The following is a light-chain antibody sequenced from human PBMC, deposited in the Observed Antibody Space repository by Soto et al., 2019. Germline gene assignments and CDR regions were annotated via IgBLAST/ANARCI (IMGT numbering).Light chain of an antibody. CDR3: QSYDSSLLSAPYS. CDR1: SSNIGAGFH. Sequence: QSVLTQPPSVSGAPGQRVIISCTGSSSNIGAGFHVHWYRQFPGTAPKLLIYDTTNRPSGVPDRFSASKSGSSASLAITGLQAEDEADYYCQSYDSSLLSAPYSFGTGTKVTVL. V-gene: IGLV1-40*01. CDR2: DTT. J-gene: IGLJ1*01.